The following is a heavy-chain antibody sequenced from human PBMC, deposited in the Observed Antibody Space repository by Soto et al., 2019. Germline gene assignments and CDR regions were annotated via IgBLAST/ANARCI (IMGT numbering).Heavy chain of an antibody. J-gene: IGHJ4*02. D-gene: IGHD2-8*01. CDR3: AREKLMVYDNIDY. CDR1: GFTFSSYW. Sequence: GGSLRLSCAASGFTFSSYWMSWVRQAPGKGLEWVANIKQDGSEKYYVDSVKGRFTISRDNAKNSLYLQMNSLRAEDTAVYYCAREKLMVYDNIDYWGQGTLVTVSS. V-gene: IGHV3-7*05. CDR2: IKQDGSEK.